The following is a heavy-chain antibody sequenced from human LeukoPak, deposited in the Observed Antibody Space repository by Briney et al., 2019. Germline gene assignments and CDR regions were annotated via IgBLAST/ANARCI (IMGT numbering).Heavy chain of an antibody. D-gene: IGHD3-10*01. V-gene: IGHV1-69*05. CDR2: IIPIFGTA. J-gene: IGHJ4*02. CDR3: ARDHRYHGSGSYYINFDY. Sequence: GASVKVSCKASGYTFTSYAISWVRQAPGQGLEWMGRIIPIFGTANYAQKFQGRVTITTDESTSTAYMELSSLRSEDTAVYYCARDHRYHGSGSYYINFDYWGRGTLVTVSS. CDR1: GYTFTSYA.